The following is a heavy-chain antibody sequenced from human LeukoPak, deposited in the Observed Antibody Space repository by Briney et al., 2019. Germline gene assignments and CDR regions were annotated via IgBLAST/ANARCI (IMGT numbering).Heavy chain of an antibody. V-gene: IGHV3-7*03. Sequence: TGGSLRLSCAASGFTFSSYWMSWVRQAPGKGLEWVANIKQDGSEKYYVDSVKGRFTISRDNAKNSLYLQMNSLRADDTAVYYCATPRGIVVVVAAPSFDFWGQGTLVTVSS. CDR2: IKQDGSEK. CDR3: ATPRGIVVVVAAPSFDF. CDR1: GFTFSSYW. D-gene: IGHD2-15*01. J-gene: IGHJ4*02.